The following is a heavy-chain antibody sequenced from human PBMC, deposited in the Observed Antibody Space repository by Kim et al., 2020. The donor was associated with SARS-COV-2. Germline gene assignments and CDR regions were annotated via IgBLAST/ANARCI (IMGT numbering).Heavy chain of an antibody. CDR2: ISSSSYT. Sequence: GGSLRLSCAASGFTFSDYYMSWIRQAPGKGLEWVSYISSSSYTNYADSVKGRFTISRDNAKNSLYLQMNSLRAEDTAVYYCARAGSSWSITSDYWGQGTLVTVSS. CDR1: GFTFSDYY. D-gene: IGHD6-13*01. CDR3: ARAGSSWSITSDY. V-gene: IGHV3-11*05. J-gene: IGHJ4*02.